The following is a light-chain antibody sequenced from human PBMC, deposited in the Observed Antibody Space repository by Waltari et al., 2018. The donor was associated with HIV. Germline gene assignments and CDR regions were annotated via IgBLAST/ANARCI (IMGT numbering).Light chain of an antibody. V-gene: IGKV3-11*01. CDR2: DAF. J-gene: IGKJ5*01. CDR3: QERDSWPPA. Sequence: EIVLTQSPATLSLSPGERATLSCRASQSVATYLAWYQHKPGQAPRLLLYDAFQRATGIPARFSGSGSGTDFTLTIGSLEPEDSAIYYCQERDSWPPAFGQGTRLEIK. CDR1: QSVATY.